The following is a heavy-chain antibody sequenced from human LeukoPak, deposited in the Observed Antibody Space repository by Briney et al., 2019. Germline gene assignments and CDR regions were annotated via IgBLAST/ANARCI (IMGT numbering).Heavy chain of an antibody. Sequence: SETLSLTCTVSGGSISSGGYYWSWVRQPAGDGLGWIGYIYHSGSTYYNPSLKSRVTISVDRSKNQFSLKLSSVTAADTAVYYCARNPLKEYSSSSGDYWGQGTLVTVSS. CDR2: IYHSGST. V-gene: IGHV4-30-2*01. CDR1: GGSISSGGYY. D-gene: IGHD6-6*01. J-gene: IGHJ4*02. CDR3: ARNPLKEYSSSSGDY.